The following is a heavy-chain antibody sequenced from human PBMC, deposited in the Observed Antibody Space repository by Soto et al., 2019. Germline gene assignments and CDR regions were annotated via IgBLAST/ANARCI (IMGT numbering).Heavy chain of an antibody. Sequence: ASVKVSCKVFGYTLTELSMHWVRQAPGKGLEWMGGFDPEDGETIYAQKFQGRVTMTEDTSTDTAYMELSSLRSEDTAVYYCATSQSATMVRGVKFWFDPWGQGTLVTVSS. J-gene: IGHJ5*02. D-gene: IGHD3-10*01. CDR1: GYTLTELS. CDR2: FDPEDGET. V-gene: IGHV1-24*01. CDR3: ATSQSATMVRGVKFWFDP.